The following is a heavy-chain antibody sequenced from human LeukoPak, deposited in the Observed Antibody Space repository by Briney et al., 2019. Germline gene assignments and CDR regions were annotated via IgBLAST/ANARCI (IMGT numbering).Heavy chain of an antibody. CDR2: IYHSGST. CDR3: ARLSQDTWDAFDI. Sequence: SETLSLTCAVSGYSISSGYYWGWIRQPPGKGLEWIGSIYHSGSTYYNPSLKSRVTISVDTSKNQFSLKLSSVTAADTAVYYCARLSQDTWDAFDIWGQGTTVTVSS. CDR1: GYSISSGYY. J-gene: IGHJ3*02. D-gene: IGHD2-15*01. V-gene: IGHV4-38-2*01.